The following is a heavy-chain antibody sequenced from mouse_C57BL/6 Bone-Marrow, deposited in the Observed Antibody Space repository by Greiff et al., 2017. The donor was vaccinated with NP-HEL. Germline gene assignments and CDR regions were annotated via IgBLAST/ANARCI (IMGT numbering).Heavy chain of an antibody. D-gene: IGHD2-3*01. CDR1: GYTFTDYY. V-gene: IGHV1-19*01. J-gene: IGHJ3*01. Sequence: EVQLQQSGPVLVKPGASVKMSCKASGYTFTDYYMNWVKQSHGKSLEWIGVINPYNGGTSYNQKFKGKATLTVDKSSSTAYMELNSLTSEDAAVYYCARIGGYDHAYRGQGTLVTVAA. CDR2: INPYNGGT. CDR3: ARIGGYDHAY.